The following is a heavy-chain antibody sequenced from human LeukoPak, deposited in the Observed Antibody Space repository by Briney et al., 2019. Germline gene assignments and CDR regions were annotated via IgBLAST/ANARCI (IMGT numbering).Heavy chain of an antibody. D-gene: IGHD3-3*01. Sequence: SVTVSCKASGGTFSSYAISWVRQARGQGLDWMGGIIPILGTAKYAQKFQGRVTITTDESTSTANMELSSLRSEDTAVYYCARASRGGFLEWLKSYYYMDVWGKGTTVTVSS. J-gene: IGHJ6*03. CDR1: GGTFSSYA. V-gene: IGHV1-69*05. CDR3: ARASRGGFLEWLKSYYYMDV. CDR2: IIPILGTA.